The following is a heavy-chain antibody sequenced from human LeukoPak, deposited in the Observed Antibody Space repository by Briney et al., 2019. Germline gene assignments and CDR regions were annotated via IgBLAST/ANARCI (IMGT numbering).Heavy chain of an antibody. CDR2: IKQDGSEK. CDR3: ARDIYDSSGHSDY. D-gene: IGHD3-22*01. V-gene: IGHV3-7*01. Sequence: GGSLRLSCAASGFTFSSYWMSWVRQAPGKGLGGWANIKQDGSEKYYVDSVKGRFTISRDNAKNSLYLQMNSLRAEDTAVYYCARDIYDSSGHSDYWGQGTLVTVSS. J-gene: IGHJ4*02. CDR1: GFTFSSYW.